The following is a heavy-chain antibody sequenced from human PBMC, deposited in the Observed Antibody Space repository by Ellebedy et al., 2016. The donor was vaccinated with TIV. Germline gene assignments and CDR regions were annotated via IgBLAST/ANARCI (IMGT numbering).Heavy chain of an antibody. V-gene: IGHV3-23*01. CDR3: AKTDGSGSYVAYDY. CDR1: GFTFSGYA. CDR2: ISATAAST. Sequence: GGPLRLSXAASGFTFSGYAMTWVRQAPGKGLEWVSTISATAASTYYADAVRGRFTISRDNSKNTLYLQMNSLRAEDTAVYCCAKTDGSGSYVAYDYWGQGILVTVSS. J-gene: IGHJ4*02. D-gene: IGHD3-10*01.